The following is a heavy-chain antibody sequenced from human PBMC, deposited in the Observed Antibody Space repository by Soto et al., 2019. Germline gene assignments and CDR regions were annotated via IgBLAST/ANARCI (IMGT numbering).Heavy chain of an antibody. J-gene: IGHJ6*03. CDR1: GFTFSSYG. CDR3: ARWVTTGYDMDV. D-gene: IGHD4-17*01. Sequence: PGGSLRLSCAASGFTFSSYGMHWVRQAPGKGLEWVSYISSSSNTLYHADSVKGRFTISRDNAKNSLYVQMNSLRAEDTAEYYCARWVTTGYDMDVWGKGTTVTGSS. V-gene: IGHV3-48*04. CDR2: ISSSSNTL.